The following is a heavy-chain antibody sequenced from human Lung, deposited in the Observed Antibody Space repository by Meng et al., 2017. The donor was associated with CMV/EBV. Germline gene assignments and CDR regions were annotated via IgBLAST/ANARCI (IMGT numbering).Heavy chain of an antibody. Sequence: SXTXSLXCTVSGGSISSYYWSWIRQPPGKGLEWIGYIYYSGSTNYNPSLKSRVTISVDTSKNQFSLKLSSVTAADTAVYYCARDLGYCSSTSCYYYYGMDVXGQAXTVTVSS. CDR1: GGSISSYY. V-gene: IGHV4-59*01. CDR2: IYYSGST. D-gene: IGHD2-2*01. CDR3: ARDLGYCSSTSCYYYYGMDV. J-gene: IGHJ6*02.